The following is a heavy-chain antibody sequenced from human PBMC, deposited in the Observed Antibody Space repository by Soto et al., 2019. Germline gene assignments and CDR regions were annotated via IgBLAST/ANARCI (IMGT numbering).Heavy chain of an antibody. CDR3: TRDPFPRGDIAAAGKTSPRGAFDI. J-gene: IGHJ3*02. V-gene: IGHV3-49*03. Sequence: GGSLRLSCTASGFTFGDYAMSWFRQAPGKGLEWVGFIRSKAYGGTTEYAASVKGRFTISRDDSKSIAYLQMNSLKTEDTAVYYCTRDPFPRGDIAAAGKTSPRGAFDIWGQGTMVTVSS. CDR2: IRSKAYGGTT. CDR1: GFTFGDYA. D-gene: IGHD6-13*01.